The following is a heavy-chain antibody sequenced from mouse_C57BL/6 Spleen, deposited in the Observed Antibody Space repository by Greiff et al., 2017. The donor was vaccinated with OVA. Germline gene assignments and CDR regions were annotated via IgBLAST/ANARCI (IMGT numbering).Heavy chain of an antibody. J-gene: IGHJ3*01. CDR1: GFNITDDY. V-gene: IGHV14-4*01. Sequence: VQLQQSGAELVRPGASVKLSCTASGFNITDDYMHWVKQRPEQGLEWIGWIDPENGDTEYASKFQGKATITADTSSNTAYLQLSSLTSEDTAVYYCTTFGYDFRFAYWGQGTLVTVSA. D-gene: IGHD2-2*01. CDR3: TTFGYDFRFAY. CDR2: IDPENGDT.